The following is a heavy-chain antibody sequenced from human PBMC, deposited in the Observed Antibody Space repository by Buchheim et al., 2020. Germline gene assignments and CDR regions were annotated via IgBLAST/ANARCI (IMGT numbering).Heavy chain of an antibody. CDR2: INSGSTYT. V-gene: IGHV3-21*01. CDR1: GFTFSSYG. D-gene: IGHD3-16*01. J-gene: IGHJ5*02. Sequence: VQLVESGGGVVQPGRSLRLSCAASGFTFSSYGMHWVRQAPGKGLEWVSSINSGSTYTPYADSVKGRFTVSRDNAKNSLFLQMNSLRAEDTAVYYCARHMSTSSVVRFFDLWGQGTL. CDR3: ARHMSTSSVVRFFDL.